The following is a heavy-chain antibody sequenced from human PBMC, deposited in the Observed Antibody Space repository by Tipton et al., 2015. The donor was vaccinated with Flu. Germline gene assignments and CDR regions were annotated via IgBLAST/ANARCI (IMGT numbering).Heavy chain of an antibody. CDR3: ATKFANWGVWEPRDY. CDR1: GYSISSGYY. CDR2: IDHSGTT. D-gene: IGHD7-27*01. V-gene: IGHV4-38-2*02. Sequence: TLSLTCTVSGYSISSGYYWGWIRQPPGKGLEWIGSIDHSGTTYYNPSLKSRVTISVDTSKNQFSLKLSSVAAADTAVFYCATKFANWGVWEPRDYWGQGTLVTVSS. J-gene: IGHJ4*02.